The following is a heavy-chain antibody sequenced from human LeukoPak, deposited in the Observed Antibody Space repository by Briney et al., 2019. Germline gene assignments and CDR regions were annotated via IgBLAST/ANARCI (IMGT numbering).Heavy chain of an antibody. D-gene: IGHD2-2*01. Sequence: GASVKIPCKASGYTFTNYGISWVRQAPGQGLEWMGWISAYNGNTNYVQKFQGRVTMTTDTSTDTAYMELSSLRSEDTAVYYCAAKDIVVVPAQGGAFDIWGQGTMVTVSS. CDR1: GYTFTNYG. J-gene: IGHJ3*02. CDR2: ISAYNGNT. CDR3: AAKDIVVVPAQGGAFDI. V-gene: IGHV1-18*01.